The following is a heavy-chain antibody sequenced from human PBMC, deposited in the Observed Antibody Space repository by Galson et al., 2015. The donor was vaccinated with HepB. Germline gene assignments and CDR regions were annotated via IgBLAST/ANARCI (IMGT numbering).Heavy chain of an antibody. Sequence: TLSLTCAVSGGSISSGGYSWSWIRQPPGKGLEWIGYIYYSGSTYYNPSLKSRVTISVDTSKNQFSLKLSSVTAADTAVYYCARSTTGRDNYDISTGYNKIYWNFDLWGRGTLVTVSS. CDR2: IYYSGST. CDR1: GGSISSGGYS. J-gene: IGHJ2*01. CDR3: ARSTTGRDNYDISTGYNKIYWNFDL. D-gene: IGHD3-9*01. V-gene: IGHV4-30-4*07.